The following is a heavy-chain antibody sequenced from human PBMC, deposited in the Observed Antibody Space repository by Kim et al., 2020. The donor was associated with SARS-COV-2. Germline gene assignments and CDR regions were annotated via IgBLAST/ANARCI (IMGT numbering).Heavy chain of an antibody. V-gene: IGHV4-59*01. Sequence: SETLSLTCTVSGGSISSYYWSWIRQPPGKGLEWIGYIYYSGSTNYNPSLKSRVTISVDTSKNQFSLKLSSVTAADTAVYYCARGRYDSSGYYYPYWGQGTLVTVSS. CDR1: GGSISSYY. CDR3: ARGRYDSSGYYYPY. J-gene: IGHJ4*02. CDR2: IYYSGST. D-gene: IGHD3-22*01.